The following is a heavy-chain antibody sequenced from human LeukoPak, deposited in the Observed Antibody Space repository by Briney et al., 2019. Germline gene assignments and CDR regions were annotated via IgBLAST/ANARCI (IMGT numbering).Heavy chain of an antibody. D-gene: IGHD3-22*01. CDR1: GYTLTELS. J-gene: IGHJ4*02. Sequence: ASVKVSCKVSGYTLTELSMHWVRQAPGKGLEWMGGFDPEDGETIYAQKFQGRVTMTEDTSTDTAYMELSSLRSEDTAVYYCATLYDSSGYCSLWGQGTLVTVSS. V-gene: IGHV1-24*01. CDR2: FDPEDGET. CDR3: ATLYDSSGYCSL.